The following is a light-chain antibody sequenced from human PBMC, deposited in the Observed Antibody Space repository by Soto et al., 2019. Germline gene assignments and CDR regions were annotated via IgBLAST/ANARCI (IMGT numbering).Light chain of an antibody. J-gene: IGKJ1*01. CDR1: QSVLYSSNNKNY. Sequence: DIVMTQSPDSLAVSLGERATINCKSRQSVLYSSNNKNYLAWYQQKLGQPPKLLIYWASTRESGVPDRFSGSGSGTDFTLTISSLQAEDVAVYYCQQYYSIPPTFGQGTKVDIK. CDR3: QQYYSIPPT. CDR2: WAS. V-gene: IGKV4-1*01.